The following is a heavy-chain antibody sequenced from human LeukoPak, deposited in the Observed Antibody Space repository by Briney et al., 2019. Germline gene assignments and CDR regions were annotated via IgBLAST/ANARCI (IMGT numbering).Heavy chain of an antibody. CDR1: GFTFSSSG. CDR3: ARAYSYGFF. Sequence: GGSLRLSCAASGFTFSSSGMHWVRQAPGRGLEWVANIKQDGSEKYYVDSVKGRFTISRDNAKNSLYLQMNSLRAEDTAVYYCARAYSYGFFWGQGTLVTVSS. D-gene: IGHD5-18*01. CDR2: IKQDGSEK. J-gene: IGHJ4*02. V-gene: IGHV3-7*03.